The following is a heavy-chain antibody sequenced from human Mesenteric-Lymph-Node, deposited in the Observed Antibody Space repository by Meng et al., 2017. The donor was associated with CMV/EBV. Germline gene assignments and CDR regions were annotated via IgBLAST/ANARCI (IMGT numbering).Heavy chain of an antibody. CDR3: ARDPYYYDIRGYYFYGMDV. CDR2: IEQDGSEK. V-gene: IGHV3-7*01. Sequence: GESLKISCAASGFTFSSYWMSWVRQAPGKGLEWVANIEQDGSEKHYVDSVKGRFTISRDNAKNSLYLQMNSLRAEDTAVYYCARDPYYYDIRGYYFYGMDVWGQGTTVTV. D-gene: IGHD3-22*01. CDR1: GFTFSSYW. J-gene: IGHJ6*02.